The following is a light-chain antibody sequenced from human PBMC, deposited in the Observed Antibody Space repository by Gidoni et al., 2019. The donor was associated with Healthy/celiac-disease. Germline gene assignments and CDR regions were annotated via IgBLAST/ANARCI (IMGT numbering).Light chain of an antibody. CDR3: CSYAGSYTRYV. CDR2: DVI. V-gene: IGLV2-11*01. Sequence: HSALTQPRSVSGSPGQSVTISCTGTSSDVGGYNYVSWYQQHPGKAPKLMIYDVIKRPSGVPDRFSGSKSGNTASLTISGLQAEDEADYYCCSYAGSYTRYVFGTGTKVTVL. J-gene: IGLJ1*01. CDR1: SSDVGGYNY.